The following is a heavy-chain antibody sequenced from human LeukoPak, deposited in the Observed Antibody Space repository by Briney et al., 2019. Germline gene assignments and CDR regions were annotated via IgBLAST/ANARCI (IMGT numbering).Heavy chain of an antibody. CDR1: GYTFTGYY. Sequence: GASVKVSCKASGYTFTGYYMHWARQAPGQGLEWMGRINPNSGGTNYAQKFQGRVTMTRDTSISTAYMELSRLRSDDTAVYYCARAEYCSGGSCYSFDPWGQGTLVTVSS. J-gene: IGHJ5*02. CDR3: ARAEYCSGGSCYSFDP. D-gene: IGHD2-15*01. CDR2: INPNSGGT. V-gene: IGHV1-2*06.